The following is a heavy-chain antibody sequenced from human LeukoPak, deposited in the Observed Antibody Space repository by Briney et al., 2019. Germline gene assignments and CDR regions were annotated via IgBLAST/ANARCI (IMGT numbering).Heavy chain of an antibody. D-gene: IGHD2-2*01. V-gene: IGHV5-51*01. CDR3: ARVWYCSSSSCYQIDY. CDR2: IYPGDSDT. J-gene: IGHJ4*02. Sequence: GESLKISCKGSGYSFTSYWIGWVRQMPGKGLEWMGIIYPGDSDTRYSPSFQGHVTISADKSISTAYLQWSSLKASDTAMYYCARVWYCSSSSCYQIDYWGQGTLVTVSS. CDR1: GYSFTSYW.